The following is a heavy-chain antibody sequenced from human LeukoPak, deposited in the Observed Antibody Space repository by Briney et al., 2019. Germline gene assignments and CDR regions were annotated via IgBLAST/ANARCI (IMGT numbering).Heavy chain of an antibody. CDR2: IYTSGIT. V-gene: IGHV3-53*01. CDR3: VKRLSESCSNGGCYFDS. J-gene: IGHJ4*02. D-gene: IGHD2-8*01. CDR1: GFVVSDNY. Sequence: GGSLRLSCAASGFVVSDNYMSWVRQAPGQGLEWVSLIYTSGITKYTDSVKGRFTISRDNSKNTLFLQMNSLRAEDTATYFCVKRLSESCSNGGCYFDSWGQGTLVTVSS.